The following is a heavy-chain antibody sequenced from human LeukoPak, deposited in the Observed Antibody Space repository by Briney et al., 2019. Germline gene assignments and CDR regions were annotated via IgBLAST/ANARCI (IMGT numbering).Heavy chain of an antibody. D-gene: IGHD5-12*01. CDR1: GGTFSSYA. CDR3: ARPGRGRYSGYDWFPYYFDY. CDR2: IIPIFGTA. V-gene: IGHV1-69*13. J-gene: IGHJ4*02. Sequence: SVKVSCKATGGTFSSYAISWVRQAPGQGLEWMGGIIPIFGTANYAQKFQGRVTITADESTSTAYMELSSLRSEDTAVYYCARPGRGRYSGYDWFPYYFDYWGQGTLVTVSS.